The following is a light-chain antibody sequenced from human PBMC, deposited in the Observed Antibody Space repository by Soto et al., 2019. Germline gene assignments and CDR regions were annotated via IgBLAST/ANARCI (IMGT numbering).Light chain of an antibody. CDR1: SSNIGSNY. V-gene: IGLV1-47*01. CDR3: ATWDDSLSGWV. J-gene: IGLJ3*02. Sequence: QSVLTQPPSASGTPGQRVTISCSGSSSNIGSNYVYWYQQLPGTAPKLLIYRNNQRPSGVPDRFSGSKSGTSASLAISGLRSEDEGDYYCATWDDSLSGWVFGGGTQLTVL. CDR2: RNN.